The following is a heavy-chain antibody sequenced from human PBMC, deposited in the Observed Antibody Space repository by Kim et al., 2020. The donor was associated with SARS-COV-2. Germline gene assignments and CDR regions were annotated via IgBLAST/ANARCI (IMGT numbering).Heavy chain of an antibody. CDR1: GFTFSNAW. V-gene: IGHV3-15*01. Sequence: GGSLRLSCAASGFTFSNAWMSWVRQAPGKGLEWVGRIKSKTDGGTTDYAAPVKGRFTISRDDSKNTLYLQMNSLKTEDTAVYYCTTDSSSYYYDNLWVDYWGQGTLVTVSS. D-gene: IGHD3-22*01. CDR2: IKSKTDGGTT. J-gene: IGHJ4*02. CDR3: TTDSSSYYYDNLWVDY.